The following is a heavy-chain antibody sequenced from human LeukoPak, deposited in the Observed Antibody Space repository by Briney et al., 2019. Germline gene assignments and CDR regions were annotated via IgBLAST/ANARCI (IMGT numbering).Heavy chain of an antibody. CDR1: GFTFGDYA. CDR2: IRSKAYGGTT. V-gene: IGHV3-49*04. D-gene: IGHD3-16*01. CDR3: TRDLGVTPTDALDY. J-gene: IGHJ4*02. Sequence: GGSLRLSCTASGFTFGDYAMSWVRQAPGKGLEWVGFIRSKAYGGTTEYAASVKGRFTISRDDSKSIAYLQMNSLKTEDTAVYYCTRDLGVTPTDALDYWGQGTLVTVSS.